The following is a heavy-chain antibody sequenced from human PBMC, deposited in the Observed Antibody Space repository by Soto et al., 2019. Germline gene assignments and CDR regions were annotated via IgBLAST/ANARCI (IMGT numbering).Heavy chain of an antibody. D-gene: IGHD3-3*01. CDR1: GDSVSSNSAA. V-gene: IGHV6-1*01. J-gene: IGHJ6*02. CDR2: TYYRSKWYN. CDR3: ARGGSVLRFLEWSNIPRYGMDV. Sequence: SQTLSLTCAISGDSVSSNSAAWNWIRQSPSRGLEWLGRTYYRSKWYNDYAVSVKSRITISPDTSKNQFSLQLNSVTPEDTAVYYCARGGSVLRFLEWSNIPRYGMDVWGQGTTVTVSS.